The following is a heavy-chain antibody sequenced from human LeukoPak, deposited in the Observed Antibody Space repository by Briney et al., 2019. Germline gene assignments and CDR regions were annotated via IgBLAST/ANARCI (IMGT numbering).Heavy chain of an antibody. V-gene: IGHV4-39*02. CDR1: GGSISSSYY. J-gene: IGHJ6*02. D-gene: IGHD6-13*01. Sequence: PSETLSLTCTVSGGSISSSYYWGWIRQPPGKGLEWIGSIYYSGSTYYNPSLKSRVTISVDTSKNQFSLKLSSVTAADTAVYYCARDSPYSSSWLYYYYYGMDVWGQGTTVTVSS. CDR3: ARDSPYSSSWLYYYYYGMDV. CDR2: IYYSGST.